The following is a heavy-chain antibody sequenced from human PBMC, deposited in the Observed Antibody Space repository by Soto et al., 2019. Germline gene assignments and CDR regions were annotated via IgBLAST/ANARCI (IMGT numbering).Heavy chain of an antibody. CDR3: ARVTYSSSEVMEYYYGMDV. D-gene: IGHD6-13*01. Sequence: QVQLVESGGGVVQPGRSLRLSCAASGFTFSSYGMHWVRQAPGKGLEWVAVIWYDGSNKYYADSVKGRFTISRDNSKNTLYLKMNSLRAEDTAVYYGARVTYSSSEVMEYYYGMDVWGQGTTVTVSS. CDR2: IWYDGSNK. V-gene: IGHV3-33*01. J-gene: IGHJ6*02. CDR1: GFTFSSYG.